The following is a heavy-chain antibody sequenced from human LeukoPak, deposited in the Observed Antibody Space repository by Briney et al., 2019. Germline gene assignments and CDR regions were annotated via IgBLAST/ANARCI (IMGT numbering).Heavy chain of an antibody. D-gene: IGHD3-22*01. CDR2: ISSSSSYI. CDR1: GFTFSSYS. CDR3: AKDDSSGYFRDAFDI. Sequence: GGSLRLSCAASGFTFSSYSMNWVRQAPGKGLEWVSSISSSSSYIYYADSVKGRFTISRDNSKNTLSLQMNSLRAEDTALYYCAKDDSSGYFRDAFDIWGQGTMVTVSS. J-gene: IGHJ3*02. V-gene: IGHV3-21*04.